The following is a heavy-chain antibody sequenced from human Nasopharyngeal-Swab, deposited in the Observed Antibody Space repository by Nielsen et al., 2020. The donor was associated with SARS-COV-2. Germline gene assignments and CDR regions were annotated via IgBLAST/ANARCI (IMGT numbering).Heavy chain of an antibody. CDR2: ISGSGGST. Sequence: GESLKISCAASGFTFSSYAMSWVRQAPGKGPEWASAISGSGGSTYYADSVKGRFTISRDNSKNTLYLQMNSLRAEDTAVYYCAKRPTGSTFGDWGQGTLVTVSS. CDR1: GFTFSSYA. J-gene: IGHJ4*02. V-gene: IGHV3-23*01. D-gene: IGHD3-16*01. CDR3: AKRPTGSTFGD.